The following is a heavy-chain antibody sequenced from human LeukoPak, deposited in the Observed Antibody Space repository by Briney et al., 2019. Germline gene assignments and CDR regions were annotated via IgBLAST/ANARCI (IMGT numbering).Heavy chain of an antibody. Sequence: SETLSLTSAVYGGSFSGYYWSWIRQRPGKGLECIGEINHSGSTNYNPSLKSRVTISVDMSKNQFSLRLSSVTAADTAVYFCARRLQSSYVSGNLYYFDYWGQGTLVTVSS. V-gene: IGHV4-34*01. CDR2: INHSGST. CDR1: GGSFSGYY. D-gene: IGHD3-10*01. J-gene: IGHJ4*02. CDR3: ARRLQSSYVSGNLYYFDY.